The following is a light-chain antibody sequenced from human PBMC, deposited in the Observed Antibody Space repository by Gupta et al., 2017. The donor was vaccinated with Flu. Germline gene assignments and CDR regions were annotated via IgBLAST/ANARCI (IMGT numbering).Light chain of an antibody. Sequence: QLVLTQSPSASASLGAPVKLTCTLSSGHSSYAITWHQQQSERGPRFLMKINGDGSHSKGDGIPDRFSGSSSGAERHLTISSLQSEDEADYYCQTWGTGIRVFGGGTKLTVL. V-gene: IGLV4-69*01. CDR2: INGDGSH. J-gene: IGLJ3*02. CDR3: QTWGTGIRV. CDR1: SGHSSYA.